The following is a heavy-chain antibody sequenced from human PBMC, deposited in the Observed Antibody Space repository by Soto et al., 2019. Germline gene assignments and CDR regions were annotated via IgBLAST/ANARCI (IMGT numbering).Heavy chain of an antibody. V-gene: IGHV3-30-3*01. J-gene: IGHJ3*02. CDR2: MSSAGAMT. Sequence: QVQLVASGGGVVQPGKSLRLSCAASGFTFTNHAIHWVRQAPGKGLEWLAIMSSAGAMTSYADSVRGRFTISSDNSKNTLCLQMSRLRDDDTAVYYCARGRHSRGWGDALDMWGQGTMVTVSS. D-gene: IGHD6-19*01. CDR3: ARGRHSRGWGDALDM. CDR1: GFTFTNHA.